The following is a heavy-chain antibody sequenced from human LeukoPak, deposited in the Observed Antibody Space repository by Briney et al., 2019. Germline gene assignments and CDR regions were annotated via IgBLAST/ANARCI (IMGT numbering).Heavy chain of an antibody. D-gene: IGHD3-10*01. CDR2: IKMDERSA. V-gene: IGHV3-74*03. Sequence: GGSLRLSCTVSGFTIINNWMYWVRHAPGRGLVWVSRIKMDERSAVYADSVKGRFIISRDNAKNTVYLQMNILRADDTAVYYCATVFKGSSLQDYWGQGTLVTVSS. J-gene: IGHJ4*02. CDR1: GFTIINNW. CDR3: ATVFKGSSLQDY.